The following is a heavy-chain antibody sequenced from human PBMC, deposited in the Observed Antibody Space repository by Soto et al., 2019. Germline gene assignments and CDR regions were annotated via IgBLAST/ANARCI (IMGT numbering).Heavy chain of an antibody. CDR2: IYYSGST. D-gene: IGHD3-10*01. Sequence: SETLSLTCTVSGGSISSYYWSWIRQPPGKGLAWIGYIYYSGSTNYNSFLKSRVTISVDTSKNQFSLKLSSVTAADTAVYYCARLNYYGSGSYPSDYWGQGTLVTVSS. CDR1: GGSISSYY. J-gene: IGHJ4*02. V-gene: IGHV4-59*01. CDR3: ARLNYYGSGSYPSDY.